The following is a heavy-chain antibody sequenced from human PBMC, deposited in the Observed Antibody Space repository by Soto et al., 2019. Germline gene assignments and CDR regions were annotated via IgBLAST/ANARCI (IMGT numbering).Heavy chain of an antibody. Sequence: PGGSLRLSCAASGFTFSSYAMSWVRQAPGKGLEWVSAISGSGGSTYYADSVKGRFTISRDNSKNTLYLQMNSLRAEDTAVYYCASPASIAARQYYYYGMDVWGQGTTVTVSS. D-gene: IGHD6-6*01. V-gene: IGHV3-23*01. CDR2: ISGSGGST. CDR3: ASPASIAARQYYYYGMDV. J-gene: IGHJ6*02. CDR1: GFTFSSYA.